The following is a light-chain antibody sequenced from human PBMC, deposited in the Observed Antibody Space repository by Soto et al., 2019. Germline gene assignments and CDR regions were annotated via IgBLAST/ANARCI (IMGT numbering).Light chain of an antibody. CDR2: AAS. V-gene: IGKV1-9*01. J-gene: IGKJ5*01. CDR1: QGISSY. CDR3: QGLNDYPIT. Sequence: DIQLTQSPSFLSASVGDRVTITCRASQGISSYLAWYEQNPGEAPKFLIYAASTLRGGVPSRFSGSGSGTEFTITSSSLQPEDFATYYCQGLNDYPITFGQGTRLEIK.